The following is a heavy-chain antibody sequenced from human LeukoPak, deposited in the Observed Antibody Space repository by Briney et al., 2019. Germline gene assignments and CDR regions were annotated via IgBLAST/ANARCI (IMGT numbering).Heavy chain of an antibody. V-gene: IGHV1-69*02. J-gene: IGHJ4*02. CDR3: ARTLSPQQPPSEY. CDR1: GGTFSSYT. Sequence: GASVKVSCKASGGTFSSYTISWVRQAPGQGLEWMGRIIPILGIANYAQKFQGRVTITADKSTSTVYMELSSLRSEDTAVYYCARTLSPQQPPSEYWGQGTLVTVSS. D-gene: IGHD6-13*01. CDR2: IIPILGIA.